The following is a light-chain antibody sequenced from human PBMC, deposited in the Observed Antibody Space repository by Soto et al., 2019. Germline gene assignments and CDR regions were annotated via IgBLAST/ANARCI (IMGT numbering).Light chain of an antibody. J-gene: IGKJ4*01. CDR2: DAS. Sequence: IQMTRSPSSLSASVGDRVTIPCXASQDISNYLNWYQQKPGKAPKLLIYDASNLETGVPSRFSGSGSGTDFTFTINSLQPEDIATYYCQQYDNLPLTFGGGTKVDIK. CDR1: QDISNY. CDR3: QQYDNLPLT. V-gene: IGKV1-33*01.